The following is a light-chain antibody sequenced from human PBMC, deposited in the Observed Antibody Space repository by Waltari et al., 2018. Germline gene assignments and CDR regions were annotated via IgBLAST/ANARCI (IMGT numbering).Light chain of an antibody. V-gene: IGKV3-11*01. CDR3: QQRSKWPPT. Sequence: EIVLTQSPATLSLSPGERVTLSCRTSQIVGKFLAWYQQKPGRAPRLLISDGSNRATGIPARFSGSGSGTDFTLTITSLEPEDSATYFCQQRSKWPPTFGQGTKVEIK. CDR1: QIVGKF. CDR2: DGS. J-gene: IGKJ1*01.